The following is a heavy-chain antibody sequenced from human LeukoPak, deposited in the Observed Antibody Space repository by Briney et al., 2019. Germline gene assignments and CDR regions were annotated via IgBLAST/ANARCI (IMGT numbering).Heavy chain of an antibody. J-gene: IGHJ6*02. CDR3: ARVSTVWSGDYYYGMDV. CDR2: INSDGSST. D-gene: IGHD3-10*01. Sequence: PGGSLRLSCAACGFTFSSYWMHWVRQAPGKGLVWVSRINSDGSSTSYADSVKGRFTVSRDNAKNTLYLQMNSLGAEDTAVYYCARVSTVWSGDYYYGMDVWGQGTTVTVSS. CDR1: GFTFSSYW. V-gene: IGHV3-74*01.